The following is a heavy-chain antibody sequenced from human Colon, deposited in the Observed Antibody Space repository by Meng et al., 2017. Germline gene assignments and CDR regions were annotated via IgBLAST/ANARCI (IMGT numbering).Heavy chain of an antibody. Sequence: GSLRLSCTVSGYSISSGYYWGWIRQPPGKGLEWIGSIYHIGSTYYNPSIKSRVTISVDTSKNQFSLKLSSVTAADTAVYYCARGMTTVTLGGTFDPWGQGTLVTVSS. CDR2: IYHIGST. CDR1: GYSISSGYY. CDR3: ARGMTTVTLGGTFDP. D-gene: IGHD4-17*01. V-gene: IGHV4-38-2*02. J-gene: IGHJ5*02.